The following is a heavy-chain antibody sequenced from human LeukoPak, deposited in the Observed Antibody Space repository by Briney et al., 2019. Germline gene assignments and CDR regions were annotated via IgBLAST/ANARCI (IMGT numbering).Heavy chain of an antibody. Sequence: GGSLRLSCAASGFTFSSYAMHWVRQAPGKGLEWVAVISYDGSNKYYADSVKGRFTVSRDNSENTLYLQMNSLRAEDTAVYYCAREGGGYFDYWGQGTLVTVSS. CDR1: GFTFSSYA. CDR2: ISYDGSNK. D-gene: IGHD1-26*01. CDR3: AREGGGYFDY. J-gene: IGHJ4*02. V-gene: IGHV3-30-3*01.